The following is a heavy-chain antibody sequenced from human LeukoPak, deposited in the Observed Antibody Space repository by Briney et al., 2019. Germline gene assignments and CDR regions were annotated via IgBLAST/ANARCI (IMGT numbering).Heavy chain of an antibody. CDR2: ISYDGSNK. CDR1: GFTFSSYG. Sequence: GGSLRLSCAASGFTFSSYGMHWVRQAPGKGLEWVAVISYDGSNKYYADSVKGRFTISRDNSKNTLYLRMNSLRAEDTAVYYCAKDSAPAVYGDSYHDRFDYWGQGTLVTVSS. V-gene: IGHV3-30*18. CDR3: AKDSAPAVYGDSYHDRFDY. D-gene: IGHD4-17*01. J-gene: IGHJ4*02.